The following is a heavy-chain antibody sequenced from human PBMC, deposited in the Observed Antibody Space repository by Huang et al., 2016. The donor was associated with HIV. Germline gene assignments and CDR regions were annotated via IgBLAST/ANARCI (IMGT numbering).Heavy chain of an antibody. CDR2: INNGVST. V-gene: IGHV4-34*01. CDR3: VRGPRYVSADWYARLRNYWFFDL. D-gene: IGHD3-9*01. Sequence: QQQLQQWGAGLLKPSETLSLTCAVYGGSFTNYYWGWIRQPPGKGWEWIGEINNGVSTKYSPSLKRRVTISLDTSKNQVSLKLTSVSAADTAVYYCVRGPRYVSADWYARLRNYWFFDLWGRGSLVSVSS. CDR1: GGSFTNYY. J-gene: IGHJ2*01.